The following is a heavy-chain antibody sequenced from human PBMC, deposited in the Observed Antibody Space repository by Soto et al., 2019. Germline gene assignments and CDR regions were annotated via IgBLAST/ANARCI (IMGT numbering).Heavy chain of an antibody. CDR2: IYYSGST. J-gene: IGHJ5*02. CDR1: GGSISSYY. D-gene: IGHD2-2*01. Sequence: SETLSLTCTVSGGSISSYYWSWIRQPPGKGLEWIGYIYYSGSTNYNPSLKSRVTISVDTSKNQFSLKLSSVTATDTAVYYCARLTVVVPAAMGGWFDPWGQGTLVTVSS. V-gene: IGHV4-59*08. CDR3: ARLTVVVPAAMGGWFDP.